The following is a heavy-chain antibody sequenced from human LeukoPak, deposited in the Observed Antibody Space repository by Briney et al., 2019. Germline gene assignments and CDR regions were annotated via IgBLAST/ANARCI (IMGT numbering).Heavy chain of an antibody. CDR2: IYYSGST. D-gene: IGHD6-13*01. Sequence: SETLSLTCAVSGGSISSGGYSWSWLRQPPGKGLEWIGSIYYSGSTHYNPSLKSRVTISVDTSKNQFSLKLSSVTAADTAVYYCARDSYSSSWYNLGEFDPWGQGTLVTVSS. CDR3: ARDSYSSSWYNLGEFDP. V-gene: IGHV4-39*07. J-gene: IGHJ5*02. CDR1: GGSISSGGYS.